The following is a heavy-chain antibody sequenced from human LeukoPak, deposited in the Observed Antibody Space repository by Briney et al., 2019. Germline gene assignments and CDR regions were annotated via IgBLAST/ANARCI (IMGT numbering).Heavy chain of an antibody. CDR3: ARWRHITGEIYNTFDI. Sequence: PSQTLSLTCTVSGGSISSGGYYWSWIRQHPGKGLEWIGYIYYSGSTYYNPSLKSRVTISVDTSKNQFSLKLSSVTAADTAVYYCARWRHITGEIYNTFDIWGQGTMVTVSS. CDR1: GGSISSGGYY. V-gene: IGHV4-31*03. CDR2: IYYSGST. J-gene: IGHJ3*02. D-gene: IGHD7-27*01.